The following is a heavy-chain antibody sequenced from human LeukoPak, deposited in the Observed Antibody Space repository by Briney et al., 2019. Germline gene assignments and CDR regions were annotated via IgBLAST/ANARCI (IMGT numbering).Heavy chain of an antibody. J-gene: IGHJ5*02. D-gene: IGHD3-10*01. CDR3: ARETSDGSGSYYNELDNWFDP. Sequence: GGSLRLSCAASGFTFSSYGMNWVRQAPGKGLEWVSSISSSSSYIYYADSVKGRFTISRDNAKNSLYLQMNSLRAEDTAVYYCARETSDGSGSYYNELDNWFDPWGQGTLVTVSS. V-gene: IGHV3-21*01. CDR1: GFTFSSYG. CDR2: ISSSSSYI.